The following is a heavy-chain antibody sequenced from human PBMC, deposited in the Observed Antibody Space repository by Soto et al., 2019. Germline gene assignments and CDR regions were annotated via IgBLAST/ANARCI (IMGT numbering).Heavy chain of an antibody. CDR1: GGAISGYY. D-gene: IGHD6-25*01. CDR2: IYSSGST. V-gene: IGHV4-4*07. CDR3: ARGQRVSDWFDP. Sequence: LSLTCTVTGGAISGYYWTWIRQSDGEGLEWIGRIYSSGSTNYNPSLKSRVTISLDTSMNYFSLRLSSVTAADTAVYYCARGQRVSDWFDPWGQGTLVTVSS. J-gene: IGHJ5*02.